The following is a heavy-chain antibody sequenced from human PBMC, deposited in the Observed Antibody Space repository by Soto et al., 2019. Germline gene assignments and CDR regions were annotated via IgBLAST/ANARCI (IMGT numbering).Heavy chain of an antibody. V-gene: IGHV3-23*01. J-gene: IGHJ4*02. CDR1: GFTFGDYS. CDR3: ARCLGDTWNTYFLHY. CDR2: ISGTGGST. D-gene: IGHD1-20*01. Sequence: VQLLESGGDLVQPGGSQTLSCAASGFTFGDYSMSWVRQAPGKGLEWVSGISGTGGSTYYADSVKGRFTISRHNSKNTLYLQMDSLRAEDTAVYYCARCLGDTWNTYFLHYWGQGTLVTVSS.